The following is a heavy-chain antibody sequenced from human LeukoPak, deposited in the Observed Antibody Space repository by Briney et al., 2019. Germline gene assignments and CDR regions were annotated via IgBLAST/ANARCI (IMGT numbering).Heavy chain of an antibody. CDR1: GFTFSSYG. CDR2: ISYDGSNK. CDR3: AKARGPSDYGDYNYYGMDV. Sequence: GGSLRLSCAASGFTFSSYGMHWVRQAPGKGLEWVAVISYDGSNKYYADSVKGRFTISRDNSKNTLYLQMNSLRAEDTAVYYCAKARGPSDYGDYNYYGMDVWGQGTTVTVSS. J-gene: IGHJ6*02. V-gene: IGHV3-30*18. D-gene: IGHD4-17*01.